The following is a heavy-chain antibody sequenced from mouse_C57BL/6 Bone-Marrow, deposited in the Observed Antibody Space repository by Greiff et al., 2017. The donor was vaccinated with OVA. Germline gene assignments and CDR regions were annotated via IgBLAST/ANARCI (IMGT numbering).Heavy chain of an antibody. CDR1: GFSFNTYA. J-gene: IGHJ1*03. CDR2: IRSKSNNYAT. D-gene: IGHD2-3*01. CDR3: VRQDGYYVWYFDV. V-gene: IGHV10-1*01. Sequence: EVQLVESGGGLVQPKGSLKLSCAASGFSFNTYAMNWVRQAPGKGLEWVARIRSKSNNYATYYADSVKDRFTISRDDSESMLYLQMNNLKTEDTAMYYCVRQDGYYVWYFDVWGTGTTVTVSS.